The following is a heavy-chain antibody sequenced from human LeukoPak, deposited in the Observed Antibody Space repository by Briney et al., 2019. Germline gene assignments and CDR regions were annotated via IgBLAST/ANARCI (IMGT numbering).Heavy chain of an antibody. D-gene: IGHD2-15*01. CDR3: ARGAWATRLGS. V-gene: IGHV4-34*01. CDR2: IYESGTT. CDR1: GESLNSYY. J-gene: IGHJ4*02. Sequence: PSETLSLTYAVYGESLNSYYWSWVRQPPGEGLEWIGEIYESGTTEYNPSLKSRVTISMVPSKQQISLSLSSVTAADTAVYYCARGAWATRLGSWGLGTPVIVSS.